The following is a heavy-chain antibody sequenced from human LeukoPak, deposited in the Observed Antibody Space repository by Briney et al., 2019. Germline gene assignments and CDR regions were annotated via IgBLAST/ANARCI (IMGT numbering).Heavy chain of an antibody. CDR1: GYSFTSYW. CDR2: IYPGDSDN. D-gene: IGHD1-1*01. CDR3: ARRKDRGWNVLSDALDI. Sequence: GESLMISCKGSGYSFTSYWIGWVRPMPGKVVEWMGVIYPGDSDNRYSPSFQGQVTISADKSISTAYLQWSSLKASDTAMYYCARRKDRGWNVLSDALDIWAQSTMVTVPS. V-gene: IGHV5-51*01. J-gene: IGHJ3*02.